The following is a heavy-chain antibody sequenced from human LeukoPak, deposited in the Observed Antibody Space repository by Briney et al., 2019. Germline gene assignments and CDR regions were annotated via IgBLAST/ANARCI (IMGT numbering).Heavy chain of an antibody. V-gene: IGHV4-39*07. CDR1: GGSISSSSYY. D-gene: IGHD2-15*01. J-gene: IGHJ4*02. CDR3: ARDSRISVVVAAIDY. CDR2: IYYSGST. Sequence: SETLSLTCTVSGGSISSSSYYWGWIRQPPGKGLEWIGSIYYSGSTYYNPSLKSRVTISVDTSKNQFSLKLSSVTAADTAVYYCARDSRISVVVAAIDYWGQGTLVTVSS.